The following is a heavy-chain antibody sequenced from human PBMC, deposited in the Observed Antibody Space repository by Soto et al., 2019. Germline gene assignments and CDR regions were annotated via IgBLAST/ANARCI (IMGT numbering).Heavy chain of an antibody. CDR2: INHSGST. CDR3: ARPGIAAAGRRYYYYYMDV. D-gene: IGHD6-13*01. V-gene: IGHV4-34*01. CDR1: GGSFSGYY. Sequence: SETLSLTCAVYGGSFSGYYWSWIRQPPGKGLEWIGEINHSGSTNYNPSLKSRVTISVDTSKNQFSLKLSSVTAADTAVYYCARPGIAAAGRRYYYYYMDVWGKGTTVTVSS. J-gene: IGHJ6*03.